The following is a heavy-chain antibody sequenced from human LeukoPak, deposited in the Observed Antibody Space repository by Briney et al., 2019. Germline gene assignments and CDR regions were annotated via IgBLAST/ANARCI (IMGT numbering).Heavy chain of an antibody. Sequence: SETLSLTCTVSGGSISSYYWNWIRQPPGKGLEWIGYIYYSGNTNYNPSLKSRVTISVDTSKNQFSLNLSSVTAADTAVYYCAPPPYYYEANGYSVAWGQGTLVTVSS. CDR3: APPPYYYEANGYSVA. D-gene: IGHD3-22*01. CDR2: IYYSGNT. V-gene: IGHV4-59*12. J-gene: IGHJ5*02. CDR1: GGSISSYY.